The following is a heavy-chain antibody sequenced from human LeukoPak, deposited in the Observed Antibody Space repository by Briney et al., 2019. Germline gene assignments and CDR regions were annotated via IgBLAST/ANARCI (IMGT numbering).Heavy chain of an antibody. Sequence: GGSLRLSCAASGFTVSNNYMSWVRQAPGKGLEWVSVIYSGGSTYYADSVKGRFTISRDNSKNTLHLQMSGLRAEDTARYYCAKAPVGHCSGAFCYHFDSWGQGTLVTVSS. V-gene: IGHV3-53*01. CDR1: GFTVSNNY. CDR3: AKAPVGHCSGAFCYHFDS. J-gene: IGHJ4*02. D-gene: IGHD2-15*01. CDR2: IYSGGST.